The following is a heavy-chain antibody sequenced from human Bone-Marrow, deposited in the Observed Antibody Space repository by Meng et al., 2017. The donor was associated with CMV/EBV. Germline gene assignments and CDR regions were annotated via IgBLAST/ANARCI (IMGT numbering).Heavy chain of an antibody. CDR3: ASHNLGSRY. Sequence: GESLKISCAASGFTFSSYWMSWVRQAPGKGLEWVANIKQDGSEKYYVDSVKGRFTISRDNAKNSLYLQMNSLRAEDTAVYYCASHNLGSRYWGQGTLVTVSS. CDR1: GFTFSSYW. D-gene: IGHD3-16*01. J-gene: IGHJ4*02. V-gene: IGHV3-7*01. CDR2: IKQDGSEK.